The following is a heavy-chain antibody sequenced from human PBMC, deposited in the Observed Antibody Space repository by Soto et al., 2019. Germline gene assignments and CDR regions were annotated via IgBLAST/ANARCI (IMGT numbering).Heavy chain of an antibody. V-gene: IGHV1-18*01. J-gene: IGHJ6*02. D-gene: IGHD2-2*01. CDR2: ISAYNGNT. CDR3: ARVGRLVVVPADYYYGMDV. Sequence: GASVKVSCKASGYTFTSYGISWVRQAPGQGLEWMGWISAYNGNTNYAQKLQGRVTMTTDTSTSTAYMELRSLRSDDTAVYYCARVGRLVVVPADYYYGMDVWGQGTTVTVSS. CDR1: GYTFTSYG.